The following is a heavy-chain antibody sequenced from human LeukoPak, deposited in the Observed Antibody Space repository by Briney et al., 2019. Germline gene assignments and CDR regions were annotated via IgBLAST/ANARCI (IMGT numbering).Heavy chain of an antibody. J-gene: IGHJ3*02. V-gene: IGHV1-18*01. D-gene: IGHD1-26*01. CDR2: ISAYNGNT. Sequence: KPGSSVTVSCKASGGTFSSYAISWVRQAPGQGLEWMGWISAYNGNTNYAQKLQGRVTMTTDTSTSTAYMELRSLRSDDTAVYYCARLGIVGATTGDAFDIWGQGTMVTVSS. CDR3: ARLGIVGATTGDAFDI. CDR1: GGTFSSYA.